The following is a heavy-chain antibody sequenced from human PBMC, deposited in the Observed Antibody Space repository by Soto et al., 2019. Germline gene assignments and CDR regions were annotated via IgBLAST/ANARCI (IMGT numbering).Heavy chain of an antibody. CDR1: GFSLTTSGVG. CDR2: IYWDDDK. D-gene: IGHD5-18*01. J-gene: IGHJ5*01. Sequence: QITLKESGPTLVKPTQTLTLTCTFSGFSLTTSGVGVGWIRQPPGKALEWLALIYWDDDKRYSPSLKSRLTITKDTSRNQVVLTMANMDPMDTATYFCAQWDGFREFDSWGQGTLVTVSS. V-gene: IGHV2-5*02. CDR3: AQWDGFREFDS.